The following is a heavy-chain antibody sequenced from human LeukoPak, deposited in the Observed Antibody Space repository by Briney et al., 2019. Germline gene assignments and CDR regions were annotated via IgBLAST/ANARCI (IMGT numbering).Heavy chain of an antibody. Sequence: ASVKVSCKASGYTFTGYYMHWVRQAPGQGLEWMGWINPNSGGTNYAQKFQGRVTMTRNTSISTAYMELSSLRSEDTAVYYCARGGGSSWLGTEDYWGQGTLVTVSS. CDR1: GYTFTGYY. J-gene: IGHJ4*02. CDR2: INPNSGGT. D-gene: IGHD6-13*01. CDR3: ARGGGSSWLGTEDY. V-gene: IGHV1-2*02.